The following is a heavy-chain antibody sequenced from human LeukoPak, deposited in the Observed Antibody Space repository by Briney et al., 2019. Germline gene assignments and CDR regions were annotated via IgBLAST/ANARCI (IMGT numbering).Heavy chain of an antibody. CDR1: GGSTSSNNYY. CDR2: IYYGGYT. Sequence: SETLSLTCTVSGGSTSSNNYYWGWIRQPPGKGLEWIGSIYYGGYTYYNPSLKSRVTISVDTSKNQFSLKLSSVTAADTAIYYCQSRFLEWLLDYWGQGTLVTVSS. CDR3: QSRFLEWLLDY. D-gene: IGHD3-3*01. J-gene: IGHJ4*02. V-gene: IGHV4-39*01.